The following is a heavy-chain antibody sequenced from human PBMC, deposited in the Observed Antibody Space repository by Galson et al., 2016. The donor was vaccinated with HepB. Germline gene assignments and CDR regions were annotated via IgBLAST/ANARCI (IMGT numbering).Heavy chain of an antibody. CDR3: ARGGSGWHNWFDP. J-gene: IGHJ5*02. Sequence: SETLSLTCTVSGGSISSYSWSWIRQPPGKGLEWIGYIFYSGSTNYNPSLKSRVTTSIDTSKNQFSLKLSSVTAADTAVYYCARGGSGWHNWFDPWSQGTLVTVSS. CDR1: GGSISSYS. D-gene: IGHD5-24*01. V-gene: IGHV4-59*01. CDR2: IFYSGST.